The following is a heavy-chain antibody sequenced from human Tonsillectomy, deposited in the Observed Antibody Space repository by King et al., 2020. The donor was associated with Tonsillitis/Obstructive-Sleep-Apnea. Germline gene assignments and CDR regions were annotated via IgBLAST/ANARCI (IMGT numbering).Heavy chain of an antibody. D-gene: IGHD3-10*01. CDR3: ARGAYGLGSYSNT. Sequence: QLVQSGAEVKKPGASVKVSCKAFGYTFTTYGISWVRQAPGQGLEWMGWISAYDGNTKYAQKLQGRVTVTTDTSTSTAYMELRSLRSDDTAVYYCARGAYGLGSYSNTWGQGTLVTVSS. CDR1: GYTFTTYG. CDR2: ISAYDGNT. V-gene: IGHV1-18*01. J-gene: IGHJ5*02.